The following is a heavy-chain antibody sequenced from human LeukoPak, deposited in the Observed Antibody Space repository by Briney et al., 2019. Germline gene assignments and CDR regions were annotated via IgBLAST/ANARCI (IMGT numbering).Heavy chain of an antibody. V-gene: IGHV3-66*01. CDR2: IYSGGYT. J-gene: IGHJ4*02. CDR1: GFTVSSNY. D-gene: IGHD3-10*01. CDR3: ARGFDYGSGSPYYFDY. Sequence: GGSLRLSCAASGFTVSSNYMSWVRQAPGKGLEWVSVIYSGGYTYYADSVKGRFTISRDNSKNTLFLQMNSLRVEDTAVYYCARGFDYGSGSPYYFDYWGQGTLVTVSS.